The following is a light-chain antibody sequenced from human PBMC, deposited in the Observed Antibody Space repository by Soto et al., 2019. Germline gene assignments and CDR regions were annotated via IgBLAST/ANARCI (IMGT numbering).Light chain of an antibody. CDR3: QQYGSSPS. CDR1: ESVNSS. V-gene: IGKV3-15*01. Sequence: EIVMTPSPTTLSVSPGERPTLSCRATESVNSSLGLYQQKPGQAPRLIISDASTSSSGIPGRFSGSGSGTEFTLTISRLEPEDFAVYYCQQYGSSPSFGGGTKVDIK. J-gene: IGKJ4*01. CDR2: DAS.